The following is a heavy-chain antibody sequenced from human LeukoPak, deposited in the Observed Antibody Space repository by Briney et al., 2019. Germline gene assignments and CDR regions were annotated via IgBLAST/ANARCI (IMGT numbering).Heavy chain of an antibody. V-gene: IGHV4-4*02. CDR1: GGSISSNNW. Sequence: SETLSLTCAVSGGSISSNNWWIWVRPSPEKGLEWIGEIYHDGSTNYNPSLKSRVTISMDKSKNQLSLKLNFVTAADTAVYYCARDRGGYTYSHDYWGQGTLVTVSS. J-gene: IGHJ4*02. CDR3: ARDRGGYTYSHDY. CDR2: IYHDGST. D-gene: IGHD5-18*01.